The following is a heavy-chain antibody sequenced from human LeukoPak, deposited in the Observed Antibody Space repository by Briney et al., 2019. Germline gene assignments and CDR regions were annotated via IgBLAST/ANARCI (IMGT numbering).Heavy chain of an antibody. V-gene: IGHV1-18*01. CDR1: GYTFTSYG. CDR2: ISGSNGNT. Sequence: GASVKVSCKASGYTFTSYGISWERQAPGQGLEWMGWISGSNGNTNYAQKLQGRVTMTTDTSTSTAYMELRSLRSDDTAVYYCARDGSGWYAGGLVFDYWGQGTLVTVSS. J-gene: IGHJ4*02. D-gene: IGHD6-19*01. CDR3: ARDGSGWYAGGLVFDY.